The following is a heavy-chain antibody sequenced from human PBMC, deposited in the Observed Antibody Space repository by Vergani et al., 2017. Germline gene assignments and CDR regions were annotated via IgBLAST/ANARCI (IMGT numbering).Heavy chain of an antibody. CDR1: GFTFDDYA. CDR2: ISWNSGSI. D-gene: IGHD4-17*01. Sequence: EVQLVESGGGLVQPGRSLRLSCAASGFTFDDYAMHWVRQAPGKGLEWVSSISWNSGSIDYADSVKGRFTISRDNAKNSLYLQMNSLRAEDTALYYCAKDKAPYGDVGSWFDPWGQGTLVTVSS. V-gene: IGHV3-9*01. J-gene: IGHJ5*02. CDR3: AKDKAPYGDVGSWFDP.